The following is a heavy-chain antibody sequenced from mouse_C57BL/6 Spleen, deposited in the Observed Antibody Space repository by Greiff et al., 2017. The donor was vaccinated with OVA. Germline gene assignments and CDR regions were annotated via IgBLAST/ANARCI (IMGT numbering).Heavy chain of an antibody. CDR3: AREGPRGGTVPHYYAMDY. D-gene: IGHD4-1*01. J-gene: IGHJ4*01. CDR1: GFTFSSYA. V-gene: IGHV5-4*01. Sequence: EVKVVESGGGLVKPGGSLKLSCAASGFTFSSYAMSWVRQTPDKRLEWVATISDGGSYTYYPDNVKGRFTISRDNAKNNLYLQMSHLKSEDTAMYYCAREGPRGGTVPHYYAMDYWGQGTSVTVSS. CDR2: ISDGGSYT.